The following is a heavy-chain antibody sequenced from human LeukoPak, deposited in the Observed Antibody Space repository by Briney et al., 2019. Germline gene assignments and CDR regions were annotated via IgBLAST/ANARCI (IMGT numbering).Heavy chain of an antibody. CDR2: MNPNSGNT. V-gene: IGHV1-8*01. J-gene: IGHJ3*02. Sequence: SVKVSCKPSGYTFTSYDINWVRQATGQGLEWMGWMNPNSGNTGYAQKFQGRVTMTRNTSISTAYMELSSLRSEDTAVYYCALGGGTTDAFDIWGQGTMVTVSS. CDR1: GYTFTSYD. CDR3: ALGGGTTDAFDI. D-gene: IGHD1-7*01.